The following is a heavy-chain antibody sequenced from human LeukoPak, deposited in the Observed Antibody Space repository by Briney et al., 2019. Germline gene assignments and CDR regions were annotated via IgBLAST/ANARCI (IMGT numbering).Heavy chain of an antibody. CDR1: GFTFSSYA. CDR2: IKSKTDGGTT. CDR3: TFGAKGGFGY. D-gene: IGHD3-10*01. J-gene: IGHJ4*02. V-gene: IGHV3-15*01. Sequence: GGSLRLSCAASGFTFSSYAMHWVRQAPGKGLEWVGRIKSKTDGGTTDYAAPVKGRFTISRDDSKNTLYLQMNSLKTEDTAVYYCTFGAKGGFGYWGQGTLVTVSS.